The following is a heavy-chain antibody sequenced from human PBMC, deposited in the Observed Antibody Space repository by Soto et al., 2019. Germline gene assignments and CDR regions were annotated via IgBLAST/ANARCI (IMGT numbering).Heavy chain of an antibody. J-gene: IGHJ4*02. CDR3: ARVKYDYGDFAGYFDY. D-gene: IGHD4-17*01. V-gene: IGHV4-30-2*01. Sequence: SETLSLTCAVSGGSISSGGYSWSWIRQPPGKGLEWIGYIYHSGSTYYNPSLKSRVTISVDRSKNQFSLKLSSVTAADTAVYYCARVKYDYGDFAGYFDYWGQGTLVTVSS. CDR2: IYHSGST. CDR1: GGSISSGGYS.